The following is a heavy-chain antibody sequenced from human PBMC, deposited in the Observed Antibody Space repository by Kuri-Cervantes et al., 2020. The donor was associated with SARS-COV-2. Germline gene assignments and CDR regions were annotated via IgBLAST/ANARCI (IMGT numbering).Heavy chain of an antibody. V-gene: IGHV4-39*01. CDR1: GGSISSYY. J-gene: IGHJ4*02. D-gene: IGHD2-21*01. CDR2: IYYSGST. Sequence: GSLRLSCTVSGGSISSYYWGWIRQPPGTGLEWIGSIYYSGSTYYNPSLKSRVTISVDTSKYQFSLKLSSVTAADTAVYYCARLIPGPVDYWGQGTMVTVSS. CDR3: ARLIPGPVDY.